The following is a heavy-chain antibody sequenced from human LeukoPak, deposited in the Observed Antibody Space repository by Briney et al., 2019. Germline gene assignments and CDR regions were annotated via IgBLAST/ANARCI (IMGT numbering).Heavy chain of an antibody. CDR3: AREGELNTVTPVFDS. Sequence: ASVKVSCKGSGYTFTNYAISWVRQAPGQGLEWMGWTSVYKGNTNYAQKFQGRVTMTTDTSTSTTYMEVRSLRSDDTAMYYCAREGELNTVTPVFDSWGQGTLVIVSS. CDR1: GYTFTNYA. V-gene: IGHV1-18*01. J-gene: IGHJ4*02. D-gene: IGHD4-17*01. CDR2: TSVYKGNT.